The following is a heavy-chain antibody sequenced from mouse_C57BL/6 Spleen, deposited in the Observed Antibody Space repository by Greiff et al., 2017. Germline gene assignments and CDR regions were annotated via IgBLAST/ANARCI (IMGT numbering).Heavy chain of an antibody. Sequence: VQLQQSGPELVKPGASVKISCKASGYAFSSSWMNWVKQRPGKGLEWIGRIYPGDGDTNYNGKFKGKATLTADKSSSTAYMQLSSLTSEDSAVYFCARSGGSSLYWYFDVWGTGTTVTVSS. V-gene: IGHV1-82*01. CDR3: ARSGGSSLYWYFDV. CDR1: GYAFSSSW. D-gene: IGHD1-1*01. J-gene: IGHJ1*03. CDR2: IYPGDGDT.